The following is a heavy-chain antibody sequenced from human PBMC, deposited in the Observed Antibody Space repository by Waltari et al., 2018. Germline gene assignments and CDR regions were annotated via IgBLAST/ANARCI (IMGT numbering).Heavy chain of an antibody. CDR2: INPDTGGT. Sequence: QVQLVQSGAEVKKPGASVKVSCKASGYRFTGRDMHWVRQAPGQGLEWMGWINPDTGGTKYAQKFQGRVTMTSDTSITTAYMELNRLTSDDTAMYYCATDMYSRSMGWFDPWGQGTLVTVSS. V-gene: IGHV1-2*02. D-gene: IGHD2-15*01. CDR3: ATDMYSRSMGWFDP. CDR1: GYRFTGRD. J-gene: IGHJ5*02.